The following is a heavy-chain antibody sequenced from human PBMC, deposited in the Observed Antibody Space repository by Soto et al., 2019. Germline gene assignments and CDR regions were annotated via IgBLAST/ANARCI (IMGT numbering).Heavy chain of an antibody. Sequence: AASVKVSCKASGGTFSSYAISWVLQAPGQGLEWMGGIIPIFGTANYAQKFQGRVTMTADKSTSTAYMELSSLKSEDTAVYYCARFDAGAYSSSWSGYYYYGMDVWGQGTTVTVSS. CDR2: IIPIFGTA. CDR3: ARFDAGAYSSSWSGYYYYGMDV. D-gene: IGHD6-13*01. CDR1: GGTFSSYA. V-gene: IGHV1-69*06. J-gene: IGHJ6*02.